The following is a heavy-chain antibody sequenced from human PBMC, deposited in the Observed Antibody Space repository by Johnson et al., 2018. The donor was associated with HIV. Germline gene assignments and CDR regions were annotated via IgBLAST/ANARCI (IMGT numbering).Heavy chain of an antibody. CDR3: AKGWRQLWPTGDGAFDI. CDR1: GFTFSSYA. Sequence: QVQLVESGGGVVQPGRSLRLSCAASGFTFSSYAMHWVRQAPGKGLEWVAVISYDGSNKYYADSVKGRFTISRDNAKNTLYLQMNSRRTGDTAVYYCAKGWRQLWPTGDGAFDIWGQGTMVTVSS. V-gene: IGHV3-30-3*01. D-gene: IGHD5-18*01. J-gene: IGHJ3*02. CDR2: ISYDGSNK.